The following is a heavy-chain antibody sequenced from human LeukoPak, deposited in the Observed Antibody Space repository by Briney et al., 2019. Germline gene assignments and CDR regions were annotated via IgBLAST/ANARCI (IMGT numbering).Heavy chain of an antibody. CDR2: ISYDGSNK. CDR1: GSTFSSYA. J-gene: IGHJ4*02. Sequence: GGSLRLSCAASGSTFSSYAMHWVRQAPGKGLEWVAVISYDGSNKYYADSVKGRFTISRDNSKNTLYLQMNSLRAEDTAVYYCARDGYYYDSSGYYPSYLDYWGQGTLVTVSS. D-gene: IGHD3-22*01. V-gene: IGHV3-30*04. CDR3: ARDGYYYDSSGYYPSYLDY.